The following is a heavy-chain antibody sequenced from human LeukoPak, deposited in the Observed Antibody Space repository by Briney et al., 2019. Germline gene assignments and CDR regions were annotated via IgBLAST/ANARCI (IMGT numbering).Heavy chain of an antibody. CDR2: ISWDGGST. V-gene: IGHV3-43*01. Sequence: GGSLRLSCAASGFTFDDYTMHWVRQAPGKGLEWVSLISWDGGSTYYADSVKGRFTISRDNSKNSLYLQMNSLRTEDTAVYYCARDKVGATTTFDYWGQGTLVTVSS. CDR1: GFTFDDYT. J-gene: IGHJ4*02. CDR3: ARDKVGATTTFDY. D-gene: IGHD1-26*01.